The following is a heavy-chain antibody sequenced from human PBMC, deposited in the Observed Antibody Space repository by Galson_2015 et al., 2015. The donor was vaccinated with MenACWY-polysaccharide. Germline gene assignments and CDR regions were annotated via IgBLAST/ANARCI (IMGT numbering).Heavy chain of an antibody. V-gene: IGHV3-74*01. CDR2: INSDGSST. D-gene: IGHD4-17*01. CDR1: GFTFSSYW. CDR3: ASTTVTPGVFDY. J-gene: IGHJ4*02. Sequence: SLRLSCAASGFTFSSYWMHWVRQAPGKGLVWVSRINSDGSSTSYVDSVKGRFTISRDNAKNTLYLQMNSLRAEDTAVYYCASTTVTPGVFDYWGQGTLVTVSS.